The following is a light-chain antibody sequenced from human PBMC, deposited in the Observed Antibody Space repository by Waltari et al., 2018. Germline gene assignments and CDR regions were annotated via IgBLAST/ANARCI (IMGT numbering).Light chain of an antibody. J-gene: IGKJ4*01. CDR1: QSISSW. CDR2: KAS. CDR3: QQYHDLTPLT. Sequence: DIQMTQSPSTLSASVGDRVTITCRASQSISSWLAWYQQKPGKAPKLLIYKASSLESGVPSRFSGSGSGAHFTLTISSLQPEDSATYYCQQYHDLTPLTFGGGTKVEI. V-gene: IGKV1-5*03.